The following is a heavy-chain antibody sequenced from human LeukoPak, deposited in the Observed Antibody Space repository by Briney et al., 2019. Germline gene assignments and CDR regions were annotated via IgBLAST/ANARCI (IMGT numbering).Heavy chain of an antibody. Sequence: GGTLRLSCAASGFNFSSYGMTWVRQAPGKGLEWVSIISGSGRDTYYADSVKGRFTISRDESKNTLYLQMNSLKTEDTAVYYCTTTGEIGYSSSWESFDYWGQGTLVTVSS. CDR3: TTTGEIGYSSSWESFDY. CDR2: ISGSGRDT. V-gene: IGHV3-23*01. J-gene: IGHJ4*02. D-gene: IGHD6-13*01. CDR1: GFNFSSYG.